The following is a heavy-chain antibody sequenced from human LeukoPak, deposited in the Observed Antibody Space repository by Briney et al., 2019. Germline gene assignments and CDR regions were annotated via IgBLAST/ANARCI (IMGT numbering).Heavy chain of an antibody. D-gene: IGHD6-13*01. CDR3: ARGRYGSSNLRIITYQLDN. CDR2: INHSGST. V-gene: IGHV4-34*01. Sequence: PSETLSLTSADYGGSFSDFTGNCIRQPPGKGLKWIGEINHSGSTNYNPSLKSRVTISVDTSKNQISLKLNSVTAADTAVYYCARGRYGSSNLRIITYQLDNWGQEGLVTVSS. J-gene: IGHJ4*02. CDR1: GGSFSDFT.